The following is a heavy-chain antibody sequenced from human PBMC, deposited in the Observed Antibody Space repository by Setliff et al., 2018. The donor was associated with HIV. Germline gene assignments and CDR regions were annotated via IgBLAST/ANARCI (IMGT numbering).Heavy chain of an antibody. Sequence: PSETLSLTCTVSGGSISSGDYYWSWIRQPPGKGLEWIGYIYYSGSTYYNPSLKSRVTISVDTSKNQFSLKLSSVTAADTAVYCCARVNYYDSSGYYEDAFDIWGQGTMVTVSS. CDR1: GGSISSGDYY. V-gene: IGHV4-30-4*08. J-gene: IGHJ3*02. CDR2: IYYSGST. D-gene: IGHD3-22*01. CDR3: ARVNYYDSSGYYEDAFDI.